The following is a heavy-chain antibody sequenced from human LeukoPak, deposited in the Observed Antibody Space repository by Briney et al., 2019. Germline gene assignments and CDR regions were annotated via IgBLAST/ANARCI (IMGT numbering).Heavy chain of an antibody. J-gene: IGHJ5*02. D-gene: IGHD6-13*01. V-gene: IGHV4-59*01. Sequence: SETLSLTCTVSGGSISSYCWSWIRQPPGKGLEWIGYIYYSGSTNYNPSLKSRVTISVDTSKNQFSLKLSSVTAADTAVYYCARAPGQQLVLFDPWGQGTLVTVSS. CDR3: ARAPGQQLVLFDP. CDR2: IYYSGST. CDR1: GGSISSYC.